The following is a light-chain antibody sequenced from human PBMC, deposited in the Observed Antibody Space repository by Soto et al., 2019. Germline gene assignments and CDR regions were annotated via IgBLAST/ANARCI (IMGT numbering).Light chain of an antibody. CDR3: QQYISYPIN. CDR1: QGIAKS. J-gene: IGKJ5*01. V-gene: IGKV1D-16*01. CDR2: AAS. Sequence: IQTTHYPSSPSASVGNRVTIIGRASQGIAKSLAWYQQKPEKAPKSLIYAASNLQSGVPSRFSGSGSGTEFTLTISSLQPEDFATYYCQQYISYPINCGQGTRLEIK.